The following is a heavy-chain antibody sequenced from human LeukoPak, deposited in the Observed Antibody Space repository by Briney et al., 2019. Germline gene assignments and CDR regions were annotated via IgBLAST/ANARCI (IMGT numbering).Heavy chain of an antibody. CDR1: GGSISSGSYY. D-gene: IGHD3-22*01. CDR2: IYTSGST. Sequence: PSQTLSLTCTVSGGSISSGSYYWSWIRQPAGKGLEWIGRIYTSGSTNYNPSLKSRVTISVDTSKNQFSLKLSSVTAADTAVYYCARQAHGPGSYDSSGYTPTDDAFDIWGQGTMVTVSS. V-gene: IGHV4-61*02. J-gene: IGHJ3*02. CDR3: ARQAHGPGSYDSSGYTPTDDAFDI.